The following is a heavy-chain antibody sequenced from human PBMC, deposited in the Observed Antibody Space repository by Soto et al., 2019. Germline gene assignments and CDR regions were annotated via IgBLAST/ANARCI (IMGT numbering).Heavy chain of an antibody. CDR2: INHSGST. Sequence: SETLSLTCAVYGGSFSGYYWSWIRQPPGKGLEWIGEINHSGSTNYNPSLKSRVTISVDTSKNQFSLKLSSVTAADTAVYYCARVILWFGELTHWGQGTLVTVSS. D-gene: IGHD3-10*01. CDR3: ARVILWFGELTH. V-gene: IGHV4-34*01. CDR1: GGSFSGYY. J-gene: IGHJ4*02.